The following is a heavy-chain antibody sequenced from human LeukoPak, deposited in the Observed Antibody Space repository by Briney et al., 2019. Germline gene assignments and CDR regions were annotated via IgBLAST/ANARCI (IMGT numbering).Heavy chain of an antibody. CDR3: ARDWPTVIADY. J-gene: IGHJ4*02. D-gene: IGHD4-11*01. V-gene: IGHV1-18*01. Sequence: ASVKVSCKTSGYTFTSQGISWVRQAPGQGLEWMGWISANNGDTKYAQRMQDRLTMTTDTSTSTAYMDLRSLSSHDTAISYCARDWPTVIADYWGQGTLVTVSS. CDR2: ISANNGDT. CDR1: GYTFTSQG.